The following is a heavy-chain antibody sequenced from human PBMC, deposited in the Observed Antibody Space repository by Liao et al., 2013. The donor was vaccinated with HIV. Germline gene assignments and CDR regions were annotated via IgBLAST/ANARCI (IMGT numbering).Heavy chain of an antibody. D-gene: IGHD3-9*01. J-gene: IGHJ4*02. V-gene: IGHV4-4*07. CDR1: GDSISSYY. CDR2: IHTSGNT. Sequence: QVQLQESGPGLVKPSETLSLTCTVSGDSISSYYWTWIRQSAGKGLEWIGHIHTSGNTNYNPSLKSRVTMSVETSKSQFSLKLTSVTPADTAVYFCARGGYFDILTWEGEYSFDYWGQGTLVTVSS. CDR3: ARGGYFDILTWEGEYSFDY.